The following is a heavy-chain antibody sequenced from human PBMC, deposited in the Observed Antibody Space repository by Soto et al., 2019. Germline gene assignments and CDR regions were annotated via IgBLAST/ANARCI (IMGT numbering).Heavy chain of an antibody. CDR2: ISGSGRYT. D-gene: IGHD6-13*01. J-gene: IGHJ6*02. CDR3: AKDPPSERMQPDYGMDV. V-gene: IGHV3-23*04. CDR1: GFTFDSCV. Sequence: DVQLVESGGDLVQPGGSLRLSCAASGFTFDSCVMSWVRQAPGKGLEWLSLISGSGRYTDYADSVKGRFTISRDNSKNTLYLQMNSLRVEDTAVYYCAKDPPSERMQPDYGMDVWGQGTFVTVSS.